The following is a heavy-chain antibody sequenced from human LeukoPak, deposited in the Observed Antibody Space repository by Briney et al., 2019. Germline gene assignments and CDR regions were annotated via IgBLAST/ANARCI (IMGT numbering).Heavy chain of an antibody. J-gene: IGHJ3*02. CDR3: ARGPGPIAGAKNPFDI. CDR1: GFTFSAYA. Sequence: GGSLRLSCAASGFTFSAYAMHWVRQAPGKGLEWVAVISYDGSTKYYADSVKGRFTISGDKSKDTLYLQMNGLRPEDTAVYYCARGPGPIAGAKNPFDIWGQGTMVTVSS. V-gene: IGHV3-30*01. CDR2: ISYDGSTK. D-gene: IGHD1-26*01.